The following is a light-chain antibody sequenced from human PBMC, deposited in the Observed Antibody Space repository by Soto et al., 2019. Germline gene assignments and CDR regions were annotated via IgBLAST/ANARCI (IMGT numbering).Light chain of an antibody. Sequence: DIQMTQSPSTLSASVGDRVTITCRASQSLSSRLAWYQQRPGKAPKLLIYKTSTLQSGVPSRFSASGSGTEYTLTISSLQPDDFATYYCQQFNSYPFTFGPGTKVDIK. CDR1: QSLSSR. V-gene: IGKV1-5*03. CDR3: QQFNSYPFT. J-gene: IGKJ3*01. CDR2: KTS.